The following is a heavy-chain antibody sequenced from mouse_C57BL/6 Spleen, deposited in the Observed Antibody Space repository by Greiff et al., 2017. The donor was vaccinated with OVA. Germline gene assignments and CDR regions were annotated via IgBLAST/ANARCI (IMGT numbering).Heavy chain of an antibody. D-gene: IGHD2-14*01. CDR1: GYAFTSYC. CDR3: ATRAIGNYFDY. Sequence: QVQLKESGAELVKPGASVKMSCKASGYAFTSYCIEWMKQNHGKSLEWIGNFYPYNDDTKYNEKFKGKATLTVAKSSSTVYLKLSRFTSDDSACYSCATRAIGNYFDYWGQGTTLTVSS. V-gene: IGHV1-47*01. CDR2: FYPYNDDT. J-gene: IGHJ2*01.